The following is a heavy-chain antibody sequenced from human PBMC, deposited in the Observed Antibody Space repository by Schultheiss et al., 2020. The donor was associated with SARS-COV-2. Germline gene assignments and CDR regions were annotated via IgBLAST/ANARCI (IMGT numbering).Heavy chain of an antibody. CDR2: ISSNGGST. D-gene: IGHD1-26*01. V-gene: IGHV3-64D*06. CDR1: GFTFSSYA. J-gene: IGHJ4*02. CDR3: VNGGSYYLSNFDY. Sequence: GGPLRLSCSASGFTFSSYAMHWVRQAPGKGLEYVSAISSNGGSTYYADSVKGRFTISRDNSKNTLYLQMSSLRAEDTAVYYCVNGGSYYLSNFDYWGQGTLVTVSS.